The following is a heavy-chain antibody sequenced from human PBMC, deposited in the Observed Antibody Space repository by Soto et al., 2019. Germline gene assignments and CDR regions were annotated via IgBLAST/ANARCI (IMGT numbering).Heavy chain of an antibody. J-gene: IGHJ4*02. CDR2: ISSSSSTI. CDR3: ARGPGNMNSYDY. V-gene: IGHV3-48*01. D-gene: IGHD3-16*01. Sequence: GGPLRLSCAASGFTFSHHSMNWVRQAPGKGLEWVSYISSSSSTIHYEDSVRGRFTISRDNAKNSLYLQMSSPRAEGTAVYYCARGPGNMNSYDYWGQGTLVTVSS. CDR1: GFTFSHHS.